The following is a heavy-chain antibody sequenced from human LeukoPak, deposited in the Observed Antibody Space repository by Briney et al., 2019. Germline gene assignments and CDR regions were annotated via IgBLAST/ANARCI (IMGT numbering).Heavy chain of an antibody. V-gene: IGHV1-2*02. Sequence: ASVKVSCKVSGYTFTGYYMHWVRQAPGQGLEWMGWINPNSGGTNYAQKFQGRVTMTRDTSISTAYMELSRLRSDDTAVYYCARVTGDYGEEDYWGQGTLVTVSS. D-gene: IGHD7-27*01. J-gene: IGHJ4*02. CDR3: ARVTGDYGEEDY. CDR1: GYTFTGYY. CDR2: INPNSGGT.